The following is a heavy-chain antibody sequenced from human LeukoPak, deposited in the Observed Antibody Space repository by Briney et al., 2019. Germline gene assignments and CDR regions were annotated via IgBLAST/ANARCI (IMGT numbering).Heavy chain of an antibody. CDR1: GGSISSGGYY. Sequence: SETLSLTCTVSGGSISSGGYYWSWIRQHPGKGLEWIGYIYDSGATSYNPSLKSRLTISVDTSRNQFSLRLSSVTAADSAVYYCARVSSYCRYYYYGMDVWGQGTTVTVSS. V-gene: IGHV4-31*03. CDR3: ARVSSYCRYYYYGMDV. D-gene: IGHD5-18*01. J-gene: IGHJ6*02. CDR2: IYDSGAT.